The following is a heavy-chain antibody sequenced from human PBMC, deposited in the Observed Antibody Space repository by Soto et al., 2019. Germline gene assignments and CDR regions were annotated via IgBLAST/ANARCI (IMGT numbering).Heavy chain of an antibody. CDR1: GGSISSYY. V-gene: IGHV4-59*01. CDR2: IFYSGST. Sequence: QVQLQESGPGLVKPSETLSLTCTVSGGSISSYYWRWIRQPPGKGLEWIGFIFYSGSTSYNPSLKCRVTISIDTSEYQFSLKLNSVTAADTAMYYCASMIGDPVLSFDSWGQGTLVAVSS. D-gene: IGHD3-10*02. J-gene: IGHJ5*01. CDR3: ASMIGDPVLSFDS.